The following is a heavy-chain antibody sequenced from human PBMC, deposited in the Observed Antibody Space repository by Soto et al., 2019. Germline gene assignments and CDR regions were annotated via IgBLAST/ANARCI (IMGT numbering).Heavy chain of an antibody. CDR2: INPSGGST. D-gene: IGHD3-3*01. CDR3: ASDPRRRITIFGVAHFDY. V-gene: IGHV1-46*03. CDR1: GYTFTSYY. J-gene: IGHJ4*02. Sequence: ASVKVSCKASGYTFTSYYMHWVRQAPGQGLEWMGIINPSGGSTSYAQKFQGRVTMTRDTSTSTVYMELSSLRSEDTAVYYCASDPRRRITIFGVAHFDYWGQGTLVTVSS.